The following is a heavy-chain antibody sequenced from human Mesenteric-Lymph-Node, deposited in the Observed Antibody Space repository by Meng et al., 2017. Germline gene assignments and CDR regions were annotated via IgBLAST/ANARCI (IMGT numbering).Heavy chain of an antibody. CDR3: ARDSVTDLYYYYYYGMDV. V-gene: IGHV3-48*03. CDR1: GFTFSSYE. J-gene: IGHJ6*02. D-gene: IGHD4-11*01. CDR2: ISSSGSTI. Sequence: GESLKISCAASGFTFSSYEMNWVRQAPGKGLEWVSYISSSGSTIYYADSVKGRFTISRDNAKNSLYLQMNSLRAEDTAVYYCARDSVTDLYYYYYYGMDVWGQGTTVTVSS.